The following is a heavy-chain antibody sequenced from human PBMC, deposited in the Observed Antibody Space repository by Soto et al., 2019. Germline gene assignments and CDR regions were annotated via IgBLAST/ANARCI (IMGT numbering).Heavy chain of an antibody. V-gene: IGHV3-66*04. Sequence: GSLRLSCAASGFTVSSNCMSWVRQAPGKGLEWVSVIYSGGSTYYADSVKGRFTISRDNSKNTLYLQMNSLRAEDTAVYYCARPSSSGWFDPWGQGTLVTVSS. D-gene: IGHD6-6*01. CDR3: ARPSSSGWFDP. CDR1: GFTVSSNC. J-gene: IGHJ5*02. CDR2: IYSGGST.